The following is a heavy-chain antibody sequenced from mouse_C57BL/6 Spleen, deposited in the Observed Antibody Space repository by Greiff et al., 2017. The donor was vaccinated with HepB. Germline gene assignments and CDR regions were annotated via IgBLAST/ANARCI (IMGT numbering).Heavy chain of an antibody. V-gene: IGHV1-80*01. J-gene: IGHJ1*03. CDR2: IYPGDGDT. Sequence: QVQLKESGAELVKPGASVKISCKASGYAFSSYWMNWVKQRPGKGLEWIGQIYPGDGDTNYNGKFKGKATLTADKSSSTAYMQLSSLTSEDSAVYFCARRGVGYYGSSYGGYFDVWGTGTTVTVSS. D-gene: IGHD1-1*01. CDR3: ARRGVGYYGSSYGGYFDV. CDR1: GYAFSSYW.